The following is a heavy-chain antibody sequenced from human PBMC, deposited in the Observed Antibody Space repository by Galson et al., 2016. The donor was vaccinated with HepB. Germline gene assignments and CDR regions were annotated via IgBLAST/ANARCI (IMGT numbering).Heavy chain of an antibody. V-gene: IGHV3-30*04. D-gene: IGHD2-15*01. CDR1: GFTFNTYA. CDR3: VRDKSSWNLGKFYYYGLDV. CDR2: ISYDGTDK. Sequence: SLRLSCAASGFTFNTYAMHWVRQAPGKRLEWVALISYDGTDKYYADSVKGRFTISRDNSNNTMYVQMNSLRADDTAVYYCVRDKSSWNLGKFYYYGLDVWGHGTRVTVSS. J-gene: IGHJ6*02.